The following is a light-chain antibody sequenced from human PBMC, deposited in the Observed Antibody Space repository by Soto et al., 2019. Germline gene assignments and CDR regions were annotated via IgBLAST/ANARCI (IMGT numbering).Light chain of an antibody. CDR3: QQYKTYWT. CDR2: KAS. Sequence: DIQMTQPPSTLSASVGDRVTITCRASQSIKNWLAWYQQKPGEAPKLLIYKASTLESGVPSRFSGSGSGTEFTLTISSLQPDDFATYYCQQYKTYWTFGPGTKVDIK. J-gene: IGKJ1*01. V-gene: IGKV1-5*03. CDR1: QSIKNW.